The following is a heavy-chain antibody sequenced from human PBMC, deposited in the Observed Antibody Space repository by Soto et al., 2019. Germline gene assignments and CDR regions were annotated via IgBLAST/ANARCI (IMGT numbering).Heavy chain of an antibody. D-gene: IGHD3-3*01. CDR1: GGSISSYY. CDR3: ARDEGERLLWTGYPRYNCFEP. Sequence: AETLSLTCPVSGGSISSYYWSWIRQPAGKXLEWIGRIYTSGSTNYNPSLKSRVTMSGDTSKTQFSLKLSSVTAADTAVYHCARDEGERLLWTGYPRYNCFEPWGQGTLVTVSS. J-gene: IGHJ5*02. V-gene: IGHV4-4*07. CDR2: IYTSGST.